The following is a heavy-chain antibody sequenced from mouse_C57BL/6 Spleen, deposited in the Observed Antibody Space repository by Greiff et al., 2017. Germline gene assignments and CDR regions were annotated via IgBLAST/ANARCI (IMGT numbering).Heavy chain of an antibody. Sequence: VQLQQSGAELVRPGTSVKVSCKASGYAFTIYLLGWVKQRPGQGLGWIGVIDPGRGGTNYNEKFKGKATLTADNSSSTAYLQLSSLTSADSAVLFCARCSDDEDDADMEYWGQGSSVTGSA. D-gene: IGHD6-1*01. J-gene: IGHJ4*01. CDR2: IDPGRGGT. CDR1: GYAFTIYL. V-gene: IGHV1-54*01. CDR3: ARCSDDEDDADMEY.